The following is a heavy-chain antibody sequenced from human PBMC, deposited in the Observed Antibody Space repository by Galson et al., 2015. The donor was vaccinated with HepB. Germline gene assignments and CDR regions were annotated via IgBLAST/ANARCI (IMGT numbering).Heavy chain of an antibody. D-gene: IGHD6-6*01. Sequence: SVKVSCKASGGTFSTYAISWVRQAPGQGLEWMGGITPIFGTANYAQKFQGRVTITADESTSTAYMELSSLRSDDTAVYYCAREGIAAPTNPVDNWGQGTQVTVSS. CDR2: ITPIFGTA. CDR3: AREGIAAPTNPVDN. CDR1: GGTFSTYA. V-gene: IGHV1-69*13. J-gene: IGHJ4*02.